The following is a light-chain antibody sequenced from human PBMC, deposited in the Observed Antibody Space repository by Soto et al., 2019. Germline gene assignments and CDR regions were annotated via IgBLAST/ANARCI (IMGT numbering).Light chain of an antibody. CDR2: GTS. J-gene: IGKJ2*01. CDR1: QSVSRSY. Sequence: EIVLTQSPGTLALSPGERATLSCRASQSVSRSYLAWYQQKPGQAPRLLIYGTSSRATGIPDRFSGSGSGIDFTLTISRLEPEDVAVYYCQQYGSSPPYTFGLGTKLEIK. CDR3: QQYGSSPPYT. V-gene: IGKV3-20*01.